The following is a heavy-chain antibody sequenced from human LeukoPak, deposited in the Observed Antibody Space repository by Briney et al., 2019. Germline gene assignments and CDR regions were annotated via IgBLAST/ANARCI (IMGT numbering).Heavy chain of an antibody. CDR2: ISSSSSNM. V-gene: IGHV3-48*02. Sequence: PGGSLRLSCAASGFTFSSYSTNWVRQAPGKGLEWLSYISSSSSNMYYADSVKGRFTISRDNAENSLYLQMSSLGDDDTAVYYCASLSSSDWYGDYWGQGTLVTVSS. J-gene: IGHJ4*02. CDR1: GFTFSSYS. CDR3: ASLSSSDWYGDY. D-gene: IGHD6-19*01.